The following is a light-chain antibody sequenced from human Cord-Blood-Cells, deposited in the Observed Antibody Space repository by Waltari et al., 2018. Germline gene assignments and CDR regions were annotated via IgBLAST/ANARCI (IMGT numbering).Light chain of an antibody. CDR2: DVS. J-gene: IGLJ3*02. Sequence: QSALTQPASVSGSPGQSITISCTGTSSDAGGYNYVSWYQQHPGKAPKLMIYDVSNLPSGVSNRFSGSKSGNTASLTISGLQAEDEADYYCSSYTSSSTRVFGGGTKLTVL. CDR3: SSYTSSSTRV. CDR1: SSDAGGYNY. V-gene: IGLV2-14*03.